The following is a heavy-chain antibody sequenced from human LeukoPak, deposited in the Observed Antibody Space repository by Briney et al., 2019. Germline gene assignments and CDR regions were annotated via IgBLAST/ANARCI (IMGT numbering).Heavy chain of an antibody. CDR1: GHTLTGVF. D-gene: IGHD6-6*01. J-gene: IGHJ5*02. V-gene: IGHV1-2*02. Sequence: ASVKVSCRASGHTLTGVFILWVRQAPRQGLEWMGWINSDSGGTNYARKFQGRVTMTRDTSISTAYMELSSLRSDDTAVFYCARGNIATRRGENWFDPWGQGTLVTVSS. CDR3: ARGNIATRRGENWFDP. CDR2: INSDSGGT.